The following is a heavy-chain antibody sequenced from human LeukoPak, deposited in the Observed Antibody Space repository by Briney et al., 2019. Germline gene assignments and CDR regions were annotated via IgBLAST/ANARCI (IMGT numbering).Heavy chain of an antibody. D-gene: IGHD3-3*01. J-gene: IGHJ4*02. CDR3: ARDLGFWSGPDY. V-gene: IGHV4-4*07. CDR1: GGSISSYY. Sequence: SETLSLTCTVSGGSISSYYWSWIRQPAGKGLQWIGRIYSSGSTNYSPSLKSRVTMSVDTSKNQFSLRLSSVTAADTAVYYCARDLGFWSGPDYWGQGTLVTVPS. CDR2: IYSSGST.